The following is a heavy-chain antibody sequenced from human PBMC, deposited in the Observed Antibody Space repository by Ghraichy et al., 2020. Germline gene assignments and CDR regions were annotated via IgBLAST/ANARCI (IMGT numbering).Heavy chain of an antibody. Sequence: GGSLRLSCAASGFTVYSNYMTWVRQAPGKGLECVSVTYSAGGTYYAESVKGRFSSSRDVSKNTMYLQMDSLRAEDTAGYYCARAPGIIGSTSQEDYGMDFWGQGTRVTVSS. D-gene: IGHD1-7*01. J-gene: IGHJ6*02. CDR1: GFTVYSNY. CDR2: TYSAGGT. CDR3: ARAPGIIGSTSQEDYGMDF. V-gene: IGHV3-66*01.